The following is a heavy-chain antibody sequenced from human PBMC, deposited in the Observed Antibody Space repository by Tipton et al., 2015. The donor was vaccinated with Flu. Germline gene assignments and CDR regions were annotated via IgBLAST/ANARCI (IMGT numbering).Heavy chain of an antibody. J-gene: IGHJ2*01. Sequence: QLVQSGAEVKKPGASVKVSCTASGYTFTGYFIHWVRQAPGQGLEWMGWINPNGGGTNYAQKFRGRVTMTSDTSITTAYMELTSLRSDDTAVFYCARLRGGDFGDYYYLDLWGRGSLVTVSS. CDR1: GYTFTGYF. V-gene: IGHV1-2*02. CDR2: INPNGGGT. D-gene: IGHD4-17*01. CDR3: ARLRGGDFGDYYYLDL.